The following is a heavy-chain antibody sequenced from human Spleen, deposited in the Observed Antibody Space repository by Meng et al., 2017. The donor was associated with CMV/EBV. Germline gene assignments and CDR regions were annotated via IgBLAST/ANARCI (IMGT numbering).Heavy chain of an antibody. J-gene: IGHJ4*02. CDR1: GDSISRSGFY. CDR3: ARRDLNNWNDSYFDD. CDR2: VYLGGST. Sequence: GSLRLSCTVSGDSISRSGFYWAWIRQPPGKGLEWIGSVYLGGSTYYNPSLETRIIISVDTSKNQFSLRLSSVTAADTAVYYCARRDLNNWNDSYFDDWGQGTLVTV. D-gene: IGHD1-1*01. V-gene: IGHV4-39*01.